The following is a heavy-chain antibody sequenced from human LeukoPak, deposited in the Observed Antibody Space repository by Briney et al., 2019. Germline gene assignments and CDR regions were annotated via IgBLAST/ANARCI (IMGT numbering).Heavy chain of an antibody. CDR3: ASGATYYYASGSYGGFDY. Sequence: PGGSLRLSCAASAFTFSSYAMHWVRQAPGKGLEWVAVISYDGSNKYYADSVKGRFTISRDNSKNTLYLQMNSLRAEHTAVYYCASGATYYYASGSYGGFDYWGQGTLVTVSS. CDR1: AFTFSSYA. CDR2: ISYDGSNK. J-gene: IGHJ4*02. D-gene: IGHD3-10*01. V-gene: IGHV3-30*04.